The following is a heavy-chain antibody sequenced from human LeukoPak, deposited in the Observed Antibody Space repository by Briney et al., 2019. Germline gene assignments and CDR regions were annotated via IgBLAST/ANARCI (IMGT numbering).Heavy chain of an antibody. Sequence: SETLSLTCAVYGGSFSGYYWNWIRQPPGKGLEWIGEINHSGSTNYNPSLKSRVTISVDTSKNQFSLKLSSVTAADTAVYYCARARQTAGAFDIWGQGTMVTVSS. CDR1: GGSFSGYY. CDR3: ARARQTAGAFDI. CDR2: INHSGST. V-gene: IGHV4-34*01. J-gene: IGHJ3*02.